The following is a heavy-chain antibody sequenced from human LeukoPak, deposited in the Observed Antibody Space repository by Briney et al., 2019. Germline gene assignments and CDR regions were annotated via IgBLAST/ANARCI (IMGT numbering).Heavy chain of an antibody. V-gene: IGHV3-20*04. CDR2: INWNGGSK. D-gene: IGHD6-19*01. CDR3: ARGAYSSGWYGSFDY. CDR1: GFTFRSYE. J-gene: IGHJ4*02. Sequence: GGSLRLSCEASGFTFRSYEMNWVRQAPGKGLEWVSGINWNGGSKGYADSVKGRFTISRDNAKNSLYLQMNSLRAEDTALYYCARGAYSSGWYGSFDYWGQGTLVTVSS.